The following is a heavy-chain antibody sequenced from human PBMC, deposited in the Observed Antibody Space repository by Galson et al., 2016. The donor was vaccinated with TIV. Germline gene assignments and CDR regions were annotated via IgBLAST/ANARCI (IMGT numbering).Heavy chain of an antibody. CDR2: INYGGSPK. CDR3: ARYSGRYYALDV. J-gene: IGHJ6*02. V-gene: IGHV3-11*01. D-gene: IGHD1-26*01. CDR1: GFTLSDYY. Sequence: FLRLSCAASGFTLSDYYMTWIRQAPGQGLQWLSYINYGGSPKYDADSMKGRLTISRDIAKNSIYLDMSSLTADDTAVYYCARYSGRYYALDVWGQGTTVTVSS.